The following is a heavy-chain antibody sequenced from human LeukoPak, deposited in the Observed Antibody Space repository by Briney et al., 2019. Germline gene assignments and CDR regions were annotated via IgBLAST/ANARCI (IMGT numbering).Heavy chain of an antibody. CDR3: ARVLLYYYDSSGYYSAGAFDI. D-gene: IGHD3-22*01. Sequence: NPGGSLRLSCAASGFTFSSYSMNWVRQAPGKGLEWVSSISSSSSYIYYADSVKGRFTISRDNAKNSLYLQMNSLRAEDTAVYYCARVLLYYYDSSGYYSAGAFDIWGQGTMVTVSS. J-gene: IGHJ3*02. CDR2: ISSSSSYI. CDR1: GFTFSSYS. V-gene: IGHV3-21*01.